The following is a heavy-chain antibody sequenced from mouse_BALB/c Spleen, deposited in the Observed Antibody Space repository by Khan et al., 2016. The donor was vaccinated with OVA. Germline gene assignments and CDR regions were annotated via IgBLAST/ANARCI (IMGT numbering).Heavy chain of an antibody. CDR3: TRQRGYYGSNPYFDY. CDR1: GFSFSSYS. J-gene: IGHJ2*01. V-gene: IGHV5-6-4*01. D-gene: IGHD1-1*01. CDR2: ISSGGSYT. Sequence: EVQLVESGGGLVRPGGSLKLSCAASGFSFSSYSMSWVRQTPEKRLEWVATISSGGSYTYYPDSVKGRFTISRDNAKNTLYLQMSSLKSEDTAMYCCTRQRGYYGSNPYFDYWGQGTTLTVSS.